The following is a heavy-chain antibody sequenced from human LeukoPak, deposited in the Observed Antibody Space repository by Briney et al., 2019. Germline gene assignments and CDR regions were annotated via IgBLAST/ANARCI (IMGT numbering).Heavy chain of an antibody. Sequence: GGFLRLSCAAPGFTFSNYILSWVRQTPGKGLEWVSTISASGHSTYYTDSVKGRFTISRDNSNSTLFLQMGSLSAEDTAIYYCATDVYGDYSRWFDPWGQGTLATVSS. CDR2: ISASGHST. J-gene: IGHJ5*02. CDR3: ATDVYGDYSRWFDP. D-gene: IGHD4-17*01. V-gene: IGHV3-23*01. CDR1: GFTFSNYI.